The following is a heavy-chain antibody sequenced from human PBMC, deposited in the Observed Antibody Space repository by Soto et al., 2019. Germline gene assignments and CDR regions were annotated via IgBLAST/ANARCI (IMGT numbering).Heavy chain of an antibody. D-gene: IGHD2-2*01. CDR2: IYHSGIT. Sequence: SETLSLTCTVSGGSMITYYWSWIRQPPGKGLEWIGYIYHSGITNYNPSLESRVNILVDMSKNQFSLTVTSVTAVDTAAYYCARGSTRFDPWGQGTLVTVSS. V-gene: IGHV4-59*01. CDR1: GGSMITYY. CDR3: ARGSTRFDP. J-gene: IGHJ5*02.